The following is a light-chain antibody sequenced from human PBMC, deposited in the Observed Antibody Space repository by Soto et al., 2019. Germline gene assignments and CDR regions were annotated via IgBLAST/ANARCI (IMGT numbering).Light chain of an antibody. V-gene: IGKV1-5*01. J-gene: IGKJ3*01. Sequence: DIQMTQSPSTVSASVGDRVTITCRASQSIYKWLAWYQQKPGKAPKLLIYDASSLQTGVPSRLSGSGSGTDFTLTISSLQPEDIATYYCQHYDNLPFFGPGTKVDIK. CDR2: DAS. CDR3: QHYDNLPF. CDR1: QSIYKW.